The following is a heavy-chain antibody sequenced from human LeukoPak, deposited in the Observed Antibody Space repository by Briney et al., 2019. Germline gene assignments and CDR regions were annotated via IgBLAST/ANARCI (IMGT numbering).Heavy chain of an antibody. Sequence: PGGPLRLSCAASGFTFKSYTMNWVRQAPGKGLEWVSSITSSLSYISYADSVKGRFTISRDNANNSLSLQMNSLRAEDTAVYYCARDFGRTSDWQPRLYYGMDVWGQGTTVTVSS. CDR2: ITSSLSYI. J-gene: IGHJ6*02. CDR1: GFTFKSYT. D-gene: IGHD6-19*01. V-gene: IGHV3-21*01. CDR3: ARDFGRTSDWQPRLYYGMDV.